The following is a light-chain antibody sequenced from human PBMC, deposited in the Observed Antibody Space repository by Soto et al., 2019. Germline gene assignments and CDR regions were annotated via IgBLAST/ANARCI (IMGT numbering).Light chain of an antibody. J-gene: IGLJ2*01. CDR2: KDS. Sequence: SYELTQPSSVSVSPGQTARITCSGNVLAKKYARWFQQKPGQAPVLVIYKDSERPSGIPERFSGSSSGTTVTLTISGAQVEDEADSYCYSAADNNEIFGGGTQVTVL. CDR3: YSAADNNEI. V-gene: IGLV3-27*01. CDR1: VLAKKY.